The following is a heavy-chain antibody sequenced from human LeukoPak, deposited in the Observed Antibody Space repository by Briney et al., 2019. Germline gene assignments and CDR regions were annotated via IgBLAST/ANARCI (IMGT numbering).Heavy chain of an antibody. CDR1: GYSFTSYW. J-gene: IGHJ5*02. D-gene: IGHD4/OR15-4a*01. CDR3: ARHIFSNPSNDWFDP. V-gene: IGHV5-51*01. CDR2: IYPGDSDT. Sequence: KVSCKGSGYSFTSYWIGWVRQMPGKGLEWMGIIYPGDSDTRYSPSFQGQVTISADKSISTAYLQWSSLKASDTAMYYCARHIFSNPSNDWFDPWGQGTLVTVSS.